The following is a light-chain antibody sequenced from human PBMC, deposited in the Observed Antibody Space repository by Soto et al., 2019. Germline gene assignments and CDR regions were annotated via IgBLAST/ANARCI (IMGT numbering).Light chain of an antibody. Sequence: QSVLTQPASVSGSPGQSITISCTGTSSDVGGYKYVSWYQQHPGKVPKLMIYGVSNRPSGVSNRFSGSKSGNTASLTISGLQAEDEADYYCSSYTITSTWVFGGGTKLTVL. CDR2: GVS. V-gene: IGLV2-14*01. CDR1: SSDVGGYKY. CDR3: SSYTITSTWV. J-gene: IGLJ3*02.